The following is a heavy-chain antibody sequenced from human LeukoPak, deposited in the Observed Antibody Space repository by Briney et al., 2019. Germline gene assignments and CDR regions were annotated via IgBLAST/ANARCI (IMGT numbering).Heavy chain of an antibody. V-gene: IGHV3-30*04. D-gene: IGHD3-22*01. CDR3: AKDGGPGYYDSSGYWNY. CDR1: GFTFSSYA. CDR2: ISYDGNNK. J-gene: IGHJ4*02. Sequence: GGSLRLSCAASGFTFSSYAMHWVRQAPGKGLEWVAVISYDGNNKYYADSVKGRFTISGDNSKNTLYLQMNSLRAEDTAVYYCAKDGGPGYYDSSGYWNYWGQGTLVTVSS.